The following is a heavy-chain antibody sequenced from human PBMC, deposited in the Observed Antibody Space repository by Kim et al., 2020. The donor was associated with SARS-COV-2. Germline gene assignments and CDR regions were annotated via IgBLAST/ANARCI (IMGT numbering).Heavy chain of an antibody. CDR3: ARGTQGYCSGGSCYGGLDY. J-gene: IGHJ4*02. Sequence: SETLSLTCTVSGGSISSGSYYWSWIRQPAGKGLEWIGRIYTSGSTNYNPSLKSRVTISVDTSKNQFSLKLSSVTAADTAVYYCARGTQGYCSGGSCYGGLDYWGQGTLVTVSS. CDR2: IYTSGST. D-gene: IGHD2-15*01. CDR1: GGSISSGSYY. V-gene: IGHV4-61*02.